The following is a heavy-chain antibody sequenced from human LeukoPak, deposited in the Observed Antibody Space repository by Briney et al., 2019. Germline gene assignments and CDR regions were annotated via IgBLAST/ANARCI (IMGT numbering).Heavy chain of an antibody. J-gene: IGHJ3*02. D-gene: IGHD6-19*01. CDR2: ISWNSDSI. CDR3: AKDLAVAGIPI. V-gene: IGHV3-9*01. CDR1: GFSFDDYA. Sequence: PGGSLRLSCAASGFSFDDYAMHWVRQVPGKGLEWVSGISWNSDSIDYADSVKGRFTISRDNAKNSLYLQMNSLRAEDTALYYCAKDLAVAGIPIWGQGTMVTVSS.